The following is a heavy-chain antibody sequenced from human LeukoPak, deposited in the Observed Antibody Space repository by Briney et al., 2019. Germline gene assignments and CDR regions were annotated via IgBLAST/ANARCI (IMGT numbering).Heavy chain of an antibody. Sequence: PGGSLRLSCAASGFTFSSYWMHWVRQAPGKGLVWVSRIKNDGTSIYADSVKGRFTISRDNAKNTLYLQMNSLRHEDTAVYYCARAVAGAADAFDIWGQGTMVTVSS. D-gene: IGHD6-19*01. CDR2: IKNDGTSI. V-gene: IGHV3-74*01. CDR3: ARAVAGAADAFDI. CDR1: GFTFSSYW. J-gene: IGHJ3*02.